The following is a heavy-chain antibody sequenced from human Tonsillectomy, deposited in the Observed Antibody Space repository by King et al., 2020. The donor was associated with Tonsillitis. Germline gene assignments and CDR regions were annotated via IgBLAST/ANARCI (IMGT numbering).Heavy chain of an antibody. CDR1: GFSFSSYN. Sequence: VQLVESGGGLVKPGGSLRLSCAASGFSFSSYNMNWVRQAPGKGLEWVSSISSSSISLYYADSVKGRFTISRDNAKNSLYLQMTSLRAEDTAVYYCAWEVYGSGSYYPDWGQGTLVTVSS. V-gene: IGHV3-21*01. D-gene: IGHD3-10*01. CDR2: ISSSSISL. J-gene: IGHJ4*02. CDR3: AWEVYGSGSYYPD.